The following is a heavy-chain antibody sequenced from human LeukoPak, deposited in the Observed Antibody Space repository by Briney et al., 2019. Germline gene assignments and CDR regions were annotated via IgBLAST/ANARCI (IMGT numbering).Heavy chain of an antibody. V-gene: IGHV4-39*01. CDR3: ARHPLWFGELFHLDY. Sequence: PSETLSLTCTVSGGSISSSSYYWGWIRQPPGKGLEWIGSIYYSGSTYYNPSLKSRVTISVDTSKNQFSLKMSSVTAADTAVYYCARHPLWFGELFHLDYWGQGTLVTVSS. CDR1: GGSISSSSYY. CDR2: IYYSGST. J-gene: IGHJ4*02. D-gene: IGHD3-10*01.